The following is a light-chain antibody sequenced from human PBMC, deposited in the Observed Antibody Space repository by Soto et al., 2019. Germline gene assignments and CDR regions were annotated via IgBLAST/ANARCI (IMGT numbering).Light chain of an antibody. CDR3: QQYGSSSWT. Sequence: EIVLTQSPGTLSLSPGERATLSCRASQSVSSSYLAWYQQKPGQSARLLIYGTSSRATAIPDRFRGSGCGQDVPLSISRQEPEGFAVYYCQQYGSSSWTFGQGTKVEIK. CDR1: QSVSSSY. V-gene: IGKV3-20*01. CDR2: GTS. J-gene: IGKJ1*01.